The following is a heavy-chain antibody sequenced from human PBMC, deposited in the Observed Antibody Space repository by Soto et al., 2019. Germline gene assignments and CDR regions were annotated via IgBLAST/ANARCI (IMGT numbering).Heavy chain of an antibody. CDR2: ISAYNGNI. CDR1: GYMFISYG. Sequence: ASVKVSCKASGYMFISYGINWVRQAPGQGLEWMGWISAYNGNIKYAQNLQGRVTMTTDTSTSTAYMELTRLTSDDTAIYYCARGDSTDCSNGVCSFFYNHDMDVWGQGTTVTVSS. J-gene: IGHJ6*02. V-gene: IGHV1-18*01. CDR3: ARGDSTDCSNGVCSFFYNHDMDV. D-gene: IGHD2-8*01.